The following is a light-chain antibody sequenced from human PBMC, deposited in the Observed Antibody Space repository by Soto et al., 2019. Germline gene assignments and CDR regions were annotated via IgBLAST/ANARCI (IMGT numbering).Light chain of an antibody. J-gene: IGKJ1*01. CDR3: QKYNSAPWA. CDR2: AAS. Sequence: DIQMTQSPSSLSASVGDRVTITCRASQGISNNLVWYQQEPGKVPKLLIYAASTLQSGVPSRFSGSGSGTDFTLTITSLQPEDVATYYCQKYNSAPWAFGQGTKVEIK. CDR1: QGISNN. V-gene: IGKV1-27*01.